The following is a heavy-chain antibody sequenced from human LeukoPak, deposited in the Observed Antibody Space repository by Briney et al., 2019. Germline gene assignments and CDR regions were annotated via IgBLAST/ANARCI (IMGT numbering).Heavy chain of an antibody. Sequence: GASVEVSCKASGYSFIRYHIHWVRQAPGQGLDWMGVLKLYDGSVSHAQKFQGRVTMTSDTSTSTVYMELSSLRSEDTAVYFCARDGGSFSYNMEVWGQGTTVTVSS. D-gene: IGHD1-26*01. CDR3: ARDGGSFSYNMEV. CDR1: GYSFIRYH. CDR2: LKLYDGSV. V-gene: IGHV1-46*01. J-gene: IGHJ6*02.